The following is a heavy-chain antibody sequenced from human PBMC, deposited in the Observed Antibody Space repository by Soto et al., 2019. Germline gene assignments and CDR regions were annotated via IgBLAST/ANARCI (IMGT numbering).Heavy chain of an antibody. CDR3: AKDRQGSGWYRCRGIYFDY. D-gene: IGHD6-19*01. V-gene: IGHV3-23*01. CDR1: GFTFSSYA. CDR2: ISGSGGST. Sequence: EVQLLESGGGLVQPGGSLRLSCAASGFTFSSYAMRWVRQAPGKGLEWVSAISGSGGSTYYADSVQGRFTISRDNSKNTLYLQMNSLGAEDTAVYYCAKDRQGSGWYRCRGIYFDYWGQGTLVTVSS. J-gene: IGHJ4*02.